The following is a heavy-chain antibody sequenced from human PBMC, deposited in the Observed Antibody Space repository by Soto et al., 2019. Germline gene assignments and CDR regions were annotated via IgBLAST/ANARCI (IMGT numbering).Heavy chain of an antibody. CDR2: IYYRGNA. CDR1: DDSINSDKYY. Sequence: PSETLSLTFPVSDDSINSDKYYWGWIRQPPGKGLEWIGSIYYRGNAYYNPSLQTRVTISLDKSESQFSLKLSSVTAADSAVFFCGRLEGLATVAYSFDFWGAGALVTVS. J-gene: IGHJ4*02. CDR3: GRLEGLATVAYSFDF. D-gene: IGHD4-4*01. V-gene: IGHV4-39*01.